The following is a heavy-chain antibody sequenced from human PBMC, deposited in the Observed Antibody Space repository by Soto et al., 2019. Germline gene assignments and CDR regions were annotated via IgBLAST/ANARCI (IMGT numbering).Heavy chain of an antibody. Sequence: QVQLQESGPGLVKPSGTLSLTCAVSGGSISSSNWWSWVRQPPGKGLEWIGEIYHSGSTNYNPSPKSRGTISVDNSKNQVSLKLGSVTAADTAVYYCARDNTAGELDYWGQGTLVTVSS. CDR1: GGSISSSNW. V-gene: IGHV4-4*02. J-gene: IGHJ4*02. D-gene: IGHD6-13*01. CDR2: IYHSGST. CDR3: ARDNTAGELDY.